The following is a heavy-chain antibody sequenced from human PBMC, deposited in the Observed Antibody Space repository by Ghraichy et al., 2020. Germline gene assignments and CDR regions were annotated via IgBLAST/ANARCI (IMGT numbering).Heavy chain of an antibody. CDR2: IYHSGST. Sequence: GVLRLSCTVSGDSIISTNWWSWVRQPPGKGLEWIGGIYHSGSTDYNPSLKSRITISVDKSKNQFSLKLTSVTAADTAVYYCARDLVDYYYFGMDVWGPGTTVTVSA. CDR3: ARDLVDYYYFGMDV. D-gene: IGHD3-10*01. J-gene: IGHJ6*01. V-gene: IGHV4-4*02. CDR1: GDSIISTNW.